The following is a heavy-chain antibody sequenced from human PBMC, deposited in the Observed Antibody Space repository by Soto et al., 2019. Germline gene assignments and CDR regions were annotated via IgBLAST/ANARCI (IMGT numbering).Heavy chain of an antibody. CDR3: ARGVSSSWYGTPGWFDP. V-gene: IGHV4-4*07. CDR2: IHTSGST. Sequence: SETLSLTCTVSGGSISSYYWSWIRQPAGKGLEWIGRIHTSGSTNYNPSLKSRVTMSVDTSKNQFSLKLSSVTAADTAVYYCARGVSSSWYGTPGWFDPWGQGTLVTVSS. D-gene: IGHD6-13*01. J-gene: IGHJ5*02. CDR1: GGSISSYY.